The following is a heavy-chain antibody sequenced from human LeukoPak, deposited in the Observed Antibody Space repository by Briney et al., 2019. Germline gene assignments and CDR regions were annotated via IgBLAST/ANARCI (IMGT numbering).Heavy chain of an antibody. CDR2: ISSSSYI. V-gene: IGHV3-21*01. J-gene: IGHJ4*02. CDR1: GFTFSSYS. CDR3: ARAPGLGSSSWYSY. Sequence: GGSLRLSCAASGFTFSSYSMNWVRQAPVKGLEWVSSISSSSYIYYADSVKGRFTISRDNAKNSLYLQMNSLRAEDTAVYYCARAPGLGSSSWYSYWGQGTLVTVSS. D-gene: IGHD6-13*01.